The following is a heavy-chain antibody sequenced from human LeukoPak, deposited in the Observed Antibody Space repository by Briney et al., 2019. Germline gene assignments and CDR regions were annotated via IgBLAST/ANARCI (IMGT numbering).Heavy chain of an antibody. D-gene: IGHD1-26*01. CDR2: IDRGDNYI. CDR3: ARGYSGCYQMTVAFDI. J-gene: IGHJ3*02. V-gene: IGHV3-21*01. Sequence: GGPLRLSCTAWGFTYKRYSINWVREAPGKGLECVSSIDRGDNYIYYGDSMRGRFTVSRDNAKNSLYLQMNSLTAEHTAVYYCARGYSGCYQMTVAFDIWGQGTM. CDR1: GFTYKRYS.